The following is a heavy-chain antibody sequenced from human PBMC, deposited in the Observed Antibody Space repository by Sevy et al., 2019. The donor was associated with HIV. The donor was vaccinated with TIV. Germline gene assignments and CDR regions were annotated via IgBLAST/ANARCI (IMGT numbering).Heavy chain of an antibody. CDR3: ARIAVAGYYFDY. J-gene: IGHJ4*02. Sequence: GGSLRLSCAASGFTSSGYWMNWVRQAPGKGLEWVSAISGSGGSTYYADSVKGRFTISRDNSKNTLYLQMNSLRAEDTAVYYCARIAVAGYYFDYWGQGTLVTVSS. D-gene: IGHD6-19*01. CDR1: GFTSSGYW. V-gene: IGHV3-23*01. CDR2: ISGSGGST.